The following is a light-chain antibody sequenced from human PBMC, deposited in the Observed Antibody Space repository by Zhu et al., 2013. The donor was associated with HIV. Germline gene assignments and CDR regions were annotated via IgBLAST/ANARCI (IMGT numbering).Light chain of an antibody. CDR2: HDS. Sequence: IQMTQFPSTLSASVGDRVTITCRASQIIGDWVAWFQQKPGKAPTVLIYHDSALLSGVPSRFTASGSATEFTLTVSSLQADDFATYYCQHVNSNAAFGPGTKVDV. CDR1: QIIGDW. J-gene: IGKJ3*01. V-gene: IGKV1-5*01. CDR3: QHVNSNAA.